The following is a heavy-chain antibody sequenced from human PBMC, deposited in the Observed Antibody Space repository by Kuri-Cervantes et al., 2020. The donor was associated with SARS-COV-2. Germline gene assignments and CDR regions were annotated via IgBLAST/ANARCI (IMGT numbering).Heavy chain of an antibody. CDR1: GYTFTGYY. J-gene: IGHJ4*02. CDR2: INPNSGGT. Sequence: ASVKVSCKASGYTFTGYYMHWVRQAPGQGLEWMGWINPNSGGTNYAQKFQGRVTMTRDTSISTAYMELSRLRSADTAVYYCARVKTIFGVAPFDYWGQGTLVTVSS. CDR3: ARVKTIFGVAPFDY. D-gene: IGHD3-3*01. V-gene: IGHV1-2*02.